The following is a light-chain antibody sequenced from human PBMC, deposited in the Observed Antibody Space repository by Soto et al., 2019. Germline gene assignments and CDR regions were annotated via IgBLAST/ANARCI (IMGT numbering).Light chain of an antibody. CDR3: QQYYSTLSLT. CDR2: AAS. J-gene: IGKJ4*01. Sequence: DIQMTQSPSSLSASVGDRVTITCRASQSISSYLNWYQQKPGKAPKLLIYAASSLQSGVPSRFSGSGSGTDFTLTISSLQAEDVAVYYCQQYYSTLSLTFGGGTKVDIK. V-gene: IGKV1-39*01. CDR1: QSISSY.